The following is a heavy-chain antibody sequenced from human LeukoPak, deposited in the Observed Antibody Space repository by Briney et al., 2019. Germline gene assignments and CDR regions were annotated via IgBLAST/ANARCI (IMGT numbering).Heavy chain of an antibody. V-gene: IGHV1-69*13. Sequence: ASVKVSCKASGGTFSSYAISWVRQAPGQGLEWMGGIIPIFGTANYAQKFQGRVTITADESTSTAYMELSSLRSEDTAVYYCARAQHGGITGNNSLDYWGQGTLVTVSS. CDR3: ARAQHGGITGNNSLDY. D-gene: IGHD1-20*01. CDR1: GGTFSSYA. CDR2: IIPIFGTA. J-gene: IGHJ4*02.